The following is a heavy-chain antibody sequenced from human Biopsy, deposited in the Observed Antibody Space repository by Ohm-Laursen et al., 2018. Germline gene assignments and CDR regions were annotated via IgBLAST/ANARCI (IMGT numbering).Heavy chain of an antibody. CDR2: INHSGRT. Sequence: SDTLSLTCAVYGESFNGYYWSWIRQTPGKGLEWIGEINHSGRTNYNPSLKSRVTISVDTSKNHFSLKVRSVTAADTAVYYCARATNSTGWPYYYFYGMDVWGQGTTVTVSS. D-gene: IGHD2-2*01. CDR1: GESFNGYY. V-gene: IGHV4-34*01. J-gene: IGHJ6*02. CDR3: ARATNSTGWPYYYFYGMDV.